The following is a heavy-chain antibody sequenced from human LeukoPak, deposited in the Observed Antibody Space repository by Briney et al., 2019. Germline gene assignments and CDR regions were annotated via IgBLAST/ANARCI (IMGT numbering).Heavy chain of an antibody. CDR3: ARVETAMAHDY. CDR1: GYTFTSYY. V-gene: IGHV1-46*01. D-gene: IGHD5-18*01. Sequence: GASVKVSCKASGYTFTSYYMHWVRQAPGQGLEWMGIINPSGGIPSYAQKFQGRVTMTRDTSTSTVYMELSSLRFEDTAVYYCARVETAMAHDYWGQGTLVTVSS. J-gene: IGHJ4*02. CDR2: INPSGGIP.